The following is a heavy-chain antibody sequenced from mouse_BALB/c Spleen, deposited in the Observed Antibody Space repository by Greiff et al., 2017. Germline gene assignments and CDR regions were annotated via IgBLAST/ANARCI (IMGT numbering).Heavy chain of an antibody. V-gene: IGHV5-4*02. D-gene: IGHD2-1*01. J-gene: IGHJ1*01. CDR2: ISDGGSYT. Sequence: EVKLVESGGGLVKPGGSLKLSCAASGFTFSDYYMYWVRQTPEKRLEWVATISDGGSYTYYPDSVKGRFTISRDNAKNNLYLQMSSLKSEDTAMYYCAREGNYWYFDVWGAGTTVTVSS. CDR3: AREGNYWYFDV. CDR1: GFTFSDYY.